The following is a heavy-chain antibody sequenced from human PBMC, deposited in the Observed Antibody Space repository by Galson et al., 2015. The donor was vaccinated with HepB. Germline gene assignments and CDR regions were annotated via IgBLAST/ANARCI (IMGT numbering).Heavy chain of an antibody. CDR1: GFTFSSYA. Sequence: SLRLSCAASGFTFSSYAMSWVRQAPGKGLEWVSAISGSGGSTYYADSVKGRFTISRDNSKNTLYLQMNSLRAEDTAVYYCAKDLRWFGESLPRSDYWGQGTLVTVSS. CDR2: ISGSGGST. D-gene: IGHD3-10*01. CDR3: AKDLRWFGESLPRSDY. J-gene: IGHJ4*02. V-gene: IGHV3-23*01.